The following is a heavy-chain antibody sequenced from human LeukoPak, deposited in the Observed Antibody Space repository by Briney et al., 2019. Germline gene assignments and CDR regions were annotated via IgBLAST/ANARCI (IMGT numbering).Heavy chain of an antibody. Sequence: SQTLSLTCAISGDSVSSNSAAWNWIRQSPSRGLEWLGRTYYRSKWYNDYAVSVKSRITINPDTSKNQFSLQLNSVTPEDTAVYYCARGYSSGWYGRGWFDPWGQGTLVTVSS. D-gene: IGHD6-19*01. CDR1: GDSVSSNSAA. CDR2: TYYRSKWYN. J-gene: IGHJ5*02. V-gene: IGHV6-1*01. CDR3: ARGYSSGWYGRGWFDP.